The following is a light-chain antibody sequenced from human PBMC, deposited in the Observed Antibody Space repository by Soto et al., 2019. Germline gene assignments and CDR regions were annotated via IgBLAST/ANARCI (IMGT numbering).Light chain of an antibody. V-gene: IGKV4-1*01. CDR3: HQYNGIPWT. Sequence: DIVMTHSPDSLAVSLGERATINCKYSQSVLHSPNNKNYLAWYQQQPGQPPKLLIYWASTRESGIPDRFSGSGSGTDFTLTISSLQAEDVAVYYCHQYNGIPWTFGQGTKVEIK. CDR2: WAS. CDR1: QSVLHSPNNKNY. J-gene: IGKJ1*01.